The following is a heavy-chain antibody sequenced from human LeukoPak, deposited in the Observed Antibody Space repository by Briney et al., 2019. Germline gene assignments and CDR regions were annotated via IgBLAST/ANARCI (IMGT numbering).Heavy chain of an antibody. V-gene: IGHV1-8*01. CDR1: EYTFTIYD. Sequence: ASVKVSCKASEYTFTIYDINWVRQATGQGLEWMGWMNPNSGNTGYAQKFQGRVTMTRNTSISTAYMELSSLTFEDTAVYYCARGRHPGPTWISEYWGQGTLVTVSS. D-gene: IGHD5-12*01. CDR2: MNPNSGNT. CDR3: ARGRHPGPTWISEY. J-gene: IGHJ4*02.